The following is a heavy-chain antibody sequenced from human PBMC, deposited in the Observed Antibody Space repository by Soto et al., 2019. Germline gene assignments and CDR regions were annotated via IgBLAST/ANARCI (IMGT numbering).Heavy chain of an antibody. CDR1: GGSISSSYY. D-gene: IGHD3-10*01. J-gene: IGHJ4*02. Sequence: QLQLQESGPGLVKPSETLSLTCTVSGGSISSSYYWGWIRQPPGKGLEWIGSIYYSGSTYYNPSLKSRVTISVATSKNQFSLKLSSVTAADTAVYYCATLWFGEGNYWGQGTLVTVSS. V-gene: IGHV4-39*01. CDR2: IYYSGST. CDR3: ATLWFGEGNY.